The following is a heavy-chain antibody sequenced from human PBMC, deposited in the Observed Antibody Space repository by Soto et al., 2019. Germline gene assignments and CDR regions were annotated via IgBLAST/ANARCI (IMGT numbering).Heavy chain of an antibody. D-gene: IGHD2-2*01. Sequence: SETLSLTCAVYGGSFSGYYWGWIRQPPGKGLEWIGEINHSGSTNYNPSLKSRVTISVDTSKNQFSLKLSSVTAADTAVYYCARGPKFVVVPALSKVGGNWFDPWGQGTLVPSPQ. CDR2: INHSGST. V-gene: IGHV4-34*01. CDR3: ARGPKFVVVPALSKVGGNWFDP. CDR1: GGSFSGYY. J-gene: IGHJ5*02.